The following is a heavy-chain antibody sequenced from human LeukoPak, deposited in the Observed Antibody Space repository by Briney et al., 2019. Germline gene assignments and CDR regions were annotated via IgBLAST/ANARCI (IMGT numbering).Heavy chain of an antibody. V-gene: IGHV4-59*08. CDR2: IYYGGST. D-gene: IGHD5/OR15-5a*01. Sequence: SGTLSLTCTVSGGSISGYHWSWIRQPPGKGLGWIGYIYYGGSTNYNPSLKSRVTISLDTSKNQFSLKLNSVTAADTAVYYCARHHIVSTGTFDYWGQGTLVTVSS. CDR3: ARHHIVSTGTFDY. CDR1: GGSISGYH. J-gene: IGHJ4*02.